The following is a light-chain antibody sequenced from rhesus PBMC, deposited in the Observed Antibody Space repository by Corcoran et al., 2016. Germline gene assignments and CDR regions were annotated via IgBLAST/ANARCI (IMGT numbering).Light chain of an antibody. CDR2: SSS. CDR1: QSFSSS. V-gene: IGKV1-46*01. Sequence: DIQMTQSPSSLSASVGDTVTITCRASQSFSSSLAWYQQKPGKAPKLLSYSSSSLQSGVPSRFSGSKYGTDFTLTISSLQPEDIASYYGQQYYSDPFTFGPGTKLDIK. J-gene: IGKJ3*01. CDR3: QQYYSDPFT.